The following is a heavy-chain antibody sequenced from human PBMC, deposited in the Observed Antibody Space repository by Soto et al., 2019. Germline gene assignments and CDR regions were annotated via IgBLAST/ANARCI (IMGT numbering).Heavy chain of an antibody. CDR2: IYSGGNP. D-gene: IGHD2-21*01. CDR3: ARGPNSDC. CDR1: GFSVGGNY. V-gene: IGHV3-53*01. Sequence: EERLVQSGGGLVQPGGSLRLSCAASGFSVGGNYMSWVRQAPGKGLELVSLIYSGGNPFYADSMKGRFTLSRDNSNNMLYLQMDSLRAEDTDVYYCARGPNSDCWGQGTLVIVSS. J-gene: IGHJ4*02.